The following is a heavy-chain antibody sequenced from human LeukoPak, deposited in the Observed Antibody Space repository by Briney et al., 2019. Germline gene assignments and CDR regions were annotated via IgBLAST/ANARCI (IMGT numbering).Heavy chain of an antibody. CDR3: ARDGGIAAAGTNY. V-gene: IGHV1-69*04. CDR2: IIPILGIA. Sequence: EASVKVSCKASGGTFSSYAISWVRQAPGQGLEWMGRIIPILGIANYAQKFQGRVTITADKSTSTAYMELSSLRSEDTAVYYCARDGGIAAAGTNYWGQGTLDTVSS. CDR1: GGTFSSYA. D-gene: IGHD6-13*01. J-gene: IGHJ4*02.